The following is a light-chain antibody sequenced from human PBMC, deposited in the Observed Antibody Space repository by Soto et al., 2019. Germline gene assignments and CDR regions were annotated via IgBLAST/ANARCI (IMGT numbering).Light chain of an antibody. CDR3: QHYKAYPLT. CDR1: QSIDTW. J-gene: IGKJ4*01. Sequence: DIQLTQSPSTLSASVGDRVTITCRASQSIDTWLAWYQRKPGKAPKLPLFDASNLETGVPARFSGSGSGTKFTLAISSLQPDDFAIYYCQHYKAYPLTFGGGTKVEIK. V-gene: IGKV1-5*01. CDR2: DAS.